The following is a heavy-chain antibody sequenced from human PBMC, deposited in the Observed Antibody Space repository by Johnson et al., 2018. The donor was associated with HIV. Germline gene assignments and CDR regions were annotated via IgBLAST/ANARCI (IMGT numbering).Heavy chain of an antibody. CDR1: GFTFSNAW. V-gene: IGHV3-30*02. CDR3: AKVGLGHRNGFDI. Sequence: QVQLVESGGGLVKPGGSLRLSCAASGFTFSNAWISWVRQAPGKGLEWVAFIRYDGNNKFDADSVKGRFTISRDNAKITLYLQMNSLRSEDTAIYYCAKVGLGHRNGFDIWGQGTMVTVSS. D-gene: IGHD2-15*01. J-gene: IGHJ3*02. CDR2: IRYDGNNK.